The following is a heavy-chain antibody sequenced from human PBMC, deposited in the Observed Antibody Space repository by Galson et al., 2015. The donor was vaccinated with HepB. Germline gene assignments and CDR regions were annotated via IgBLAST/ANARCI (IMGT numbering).Heavy chain of an antibody. J-gene: IGHJ4*02. V-gene: IGHV3-23*01. CDR2: ISGSGGST. Sequence: SLRLSCAASGFTFSSYAMSWVRQAPGKGLEWVSVISGSGGSTSYADSVKGRFTISRDTSKNAVYLQMSSLRVEDTALYFCARGGFYGGHGDWGQGTLVTVSS. D-gene: IGHD4-23*01. CDR3: ARGGFYGGHGD. CDR1: GFTFSSYA.